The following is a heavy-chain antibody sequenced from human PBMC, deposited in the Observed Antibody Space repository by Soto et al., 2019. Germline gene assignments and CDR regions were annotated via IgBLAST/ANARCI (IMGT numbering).Heavy chain of an antibody. CDR1: GGTFSSYT. V-gene: IGHV1-69*08. Sequence: QVQLVQSGAEVKKPGSSVKVSCKASGGTFSSYTISWVRQAPGQGLEWMGRIIPILGIANYAQKFQGRVTITADKSTSTAYMELSSVRSEDTAVYYCARDECSGGSCSFDYWGQGTLVTVSS. CDR3: ARDECSGGSCSFDY. CDR2: IIPILGIA. D-gene: IGHD2-15*01. J-gene: IGHJ4*02.